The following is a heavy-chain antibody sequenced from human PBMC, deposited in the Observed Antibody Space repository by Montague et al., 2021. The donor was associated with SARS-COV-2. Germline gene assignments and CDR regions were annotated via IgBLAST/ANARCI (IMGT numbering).Heavy chain of an antibody. J-gene: IGHJ4*01. D-gene: IGHD2-2*01. Sequence: PALVKPTQTLTLTCAFSGFSLSSSGEGVGWLRQPPGKALEWLAVIFWDDDKRYSPSLRSRLTITKDTAKNQVVLTMTTMDPVDTATYFCARSGGTYCRSHSWCGRPWDFWGQGTKVTVSS. CDR2: IFWDDDK. V-gene: IGHV2-5*02. CDR3: ARSGGTYCRSHSWCGRPWDF. CDR1: GFSLSSSGEG.